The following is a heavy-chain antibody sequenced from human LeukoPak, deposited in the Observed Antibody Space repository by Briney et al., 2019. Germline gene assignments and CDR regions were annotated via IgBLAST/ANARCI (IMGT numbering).Heavy chain of an antibody. CDR2: IYYSGST. V-gene: IGHV4-39*07. CDR3: ARELRGVIITSRYNWFDP. J-gene: IGHJ5*02. Sequence: SETLSLTCTVSGGSTSSSSYYWGWIRQPPGEGLEWIGSIYYSGSTYYNPSLKSRVTISVDTSKNQFSLKLSSVTAADTAVYYCARELRGVIITSRYNWFDPWGQGTLVTVSS. CDR1: GGSTSSSSYY. D-gene: IGHD3-10*01.